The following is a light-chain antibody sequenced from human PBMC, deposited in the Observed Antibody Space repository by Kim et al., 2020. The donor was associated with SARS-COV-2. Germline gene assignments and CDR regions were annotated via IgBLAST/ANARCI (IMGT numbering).Light chain of an antibody. J-gene: IGKJ2*01. Sequence: DIVMTQSPDSLAVSLGERATINCKSRQSVLYSSNNKNYLAWYQQKPGQPPKLLIYWASTRESGVPDRFSGSGSGTDFTLTIGSLQAEDVSVYYWQQYYSAPPYTFGQGTKLDI. V-gene: IGKV4-1*01. CDR3: QQYYSAPPYT. CDR2: WAS. CDR1: QSVLYSSNNKNY.